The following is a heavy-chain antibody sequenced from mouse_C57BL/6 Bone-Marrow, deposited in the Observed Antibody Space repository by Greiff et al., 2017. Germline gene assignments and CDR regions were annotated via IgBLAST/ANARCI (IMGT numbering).Heavy chain of an antibody. CDR2: ISYDGSN. V-gene: IGHV3-6*01. CDR1: GYSITSGYY. J-gene: IGHJ4*01. CDR3: AKEGYSSMDY. Sequence: ESGPGLVKPSQSLSLTCSVTGYSITSGYYWNWIRQFPGNKLEWMGYISYDGSNNYNPSLKNRISITRDPSKNQFFLKLNSVTTEDTATYYCAKEGYSSMDYWGQGTSVTVSS. D-gene: IGHD2-12*01.